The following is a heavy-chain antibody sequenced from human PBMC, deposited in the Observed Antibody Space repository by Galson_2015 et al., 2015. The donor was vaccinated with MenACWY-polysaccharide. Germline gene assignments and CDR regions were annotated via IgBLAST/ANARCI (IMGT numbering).Heavy chain of an antibody. V-gene: IGHV3-7*01. CDR2: INQGGTEE. Sequence: SLRLSCAASGFSFSTYWMSWVRQAPGKGLEWVANINQGGTEERYVDSVKGRFTISRDSAQNSVYLQMNGLRAEDTAVYYCARPSSGGSYYNDWGQGTLVTVSS. J-gene: IGHJ4*02. D-gene: IGHD2-15*01. CDR1: GFSFSTYW. CDR3: ARPSSGGSYYND.